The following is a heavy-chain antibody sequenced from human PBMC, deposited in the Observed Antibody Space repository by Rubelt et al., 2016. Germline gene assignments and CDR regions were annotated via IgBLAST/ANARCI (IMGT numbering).Heavy chain of an antibody. Sequence: QVQLVQSGAEVKKPGASVKVSCKVSGYTLTELSMHWVRQAPGKGLEWMGGFDPEDGETIYAQKFQGRVTITRDTSASTAYMELSSLRSEDTAVYYCAREGDYYYGMDVWGQGTTVTVSS. J-gene: IGHJ6*02. CDR1: GYTLTELS. CDR2: FDPEDGET. CDR3: AREGDYYYGMDV. D-gene: IGHD3-16*01. V-gene: IGHV1-24*01.